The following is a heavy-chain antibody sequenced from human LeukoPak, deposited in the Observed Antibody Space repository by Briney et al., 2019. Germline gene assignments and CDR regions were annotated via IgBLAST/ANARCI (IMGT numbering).Heavy chain of an antibody. CDR1: GFTFSSYG. V-gene: IGHV3-33*01. CDR2: IWYDGSNK. Sequence: GRSLRLSCAASGFTFSSYGMHWVRQAPGKGLEGVAVIWYDGSNKYYADSVKGRFTISRDNSKNTLYLQMNSLRAEDTAVYYCARDCLVCRGGRRPGGMDVWGKGTTVTVSS. CDR3: ARDCLVCRGGRRPGGMDV. D-gene: IGHD6-6*01. J-gene: IGHJ6*04.